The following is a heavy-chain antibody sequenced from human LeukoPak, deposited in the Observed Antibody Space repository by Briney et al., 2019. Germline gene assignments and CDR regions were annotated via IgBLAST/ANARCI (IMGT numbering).Heavy chain of an antibody. CDR1: GFTFSNYA. Sequence: GGSLRLSYAASGFTFSNYAMSWVRQAPGKGLEWVSAINDGGGNTYYADSVKGRFAISRDNSKNTLYLQMNSLGAEDTAVYYCAKQLGYCSTGTCYFTYWGQGTLVTVSS. V-gene: IGHV3-23*01. CDR3: AKQLGYCSTGTCYFTY. CDR2: INDGGGNT. J-gene: IGHJ4*02. D-gene: IGHD2-15*01.